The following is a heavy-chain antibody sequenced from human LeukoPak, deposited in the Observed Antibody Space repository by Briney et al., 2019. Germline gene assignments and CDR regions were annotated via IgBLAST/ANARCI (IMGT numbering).Heavy chain of an antibody. CDR2: IYPGDSDT. CDR3: ARRSGRGLFDY. CDR1: GYSFTSYW. Sequence: GESLQISCKGSGYSFTSYWIGWVRQLPGKGLECMGIIYPGDSDTRYSPSFQGQVTISADKSISTAYLHWSSLQASDTAMYYCARRSGRGLFDYWGQGTLVTVSS. J-gene: IGHJ4*02. D-gene: IGHD3-3*01. V-gene: IGHV5-51*01.